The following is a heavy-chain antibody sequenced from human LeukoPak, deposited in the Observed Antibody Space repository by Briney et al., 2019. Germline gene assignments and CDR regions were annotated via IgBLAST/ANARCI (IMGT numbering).Heavy chain of an antibody. V-gene: IGHV3-7*03. CDR3: ARGGGLDV. CDR1: GINRATPGITFDKSW. D-gene: IGHD3-16*01. CDR2: INHNGNVN. Sequence: GGSLRLSCAASGINRATPGITFDKSWMNWARQAPGKGLEWVASINHNGNVNYYVDSVKGRFTISRDNAKNSLYLQMSNLRAEDTAVYFCARGGGLDVWGQGATVTVSS. J-gene: IGHJ6*02.